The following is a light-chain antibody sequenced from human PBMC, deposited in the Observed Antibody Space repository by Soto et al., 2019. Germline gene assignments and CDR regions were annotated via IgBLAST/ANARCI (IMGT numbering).Light chain of an antibody. V-gene: IGLV2-14*03. CDR2: DVN. Sequence: QSALTQPASVSGSPGQSITISCTGTSNDVGGYNFVSWYQHHPGKTPKLVIYDVNNRPSGVSNRFSGSKSVNTASLTISGLQAEDEADYYCSSYTSGNTLVLGTGTKLTVL. J-gene: IGLJ1*01. CDR3: SSYTSGNTLV. CDR1: SNDVGGYNF.